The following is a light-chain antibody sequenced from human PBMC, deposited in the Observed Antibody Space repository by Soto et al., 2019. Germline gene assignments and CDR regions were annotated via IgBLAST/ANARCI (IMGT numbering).Light chain of an antibody. CDR1: ESVTDY. J-gene: IGKJ1*01. CDR2: DVS. Sequence: EIVLTQSPATLSLSPGERGTLSCRASESVTDYLAWYQQKPGQAPRLLVYDVSYRAASIPTRFSGGGSGTDFTLTISNVEPEDFAVYYCQQRSDWPWTFGQGTKV. CDR3: QQRSDWPWT. V-gene: IGKV3-11*01.